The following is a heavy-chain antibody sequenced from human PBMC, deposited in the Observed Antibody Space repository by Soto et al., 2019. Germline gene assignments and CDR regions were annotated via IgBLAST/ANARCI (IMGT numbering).Heavy chain of an antibody. V-gene: IGHV3-7*03. CDR2: IKHDGSVQ. CDR1: GFTFSGYW. CDR3: ARATYSNAWTRFDL. D-gene: IGHD4-4*01. J-gene: IGHJ4*02. Sequence: GGSLRLSCEASGFTFSGYWMSWVRQAPGKGLGWVADIKHDGSVQYYVDSVKGRFTISRDNAKKLLYLQMNVLRAEATALYYCARATYSNAWTRFDLWGQGTLVTVSS.